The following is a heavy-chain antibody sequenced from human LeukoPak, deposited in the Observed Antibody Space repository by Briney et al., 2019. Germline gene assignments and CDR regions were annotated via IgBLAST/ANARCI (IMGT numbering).Heavy chain of an antibody. J-gene: IGHJ5*02. Sequence: SETLSLTCTVSGGSISSYYWSWIRQPPGKGLEWIGFIYYSGSTNYNPSLKSRVTISLDTSKNQFSLKLSSVTAADTAVYYCAREIFRGYDSSVKWFDPWGQGTLVTVSS. D-gene: IGHD5-12*01. CDR2: IYYSGST. CDR1: GGSISSYY. V-gene: IGHV4-59*01. CDR3: AREIFRGYDSSVKWFDP.